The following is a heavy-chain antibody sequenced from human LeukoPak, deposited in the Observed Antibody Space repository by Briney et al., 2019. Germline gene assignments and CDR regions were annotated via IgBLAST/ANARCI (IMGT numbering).Heavy chain of an antibody. J-gene: IGHJ4*02. CDR3: AKDELVVVAATFDY. D-gene: IGHD2-15*01. CDR2: ISGSGGST. Sequence: GGSLRLSCAASGFTFSSYAMSWVRQAPGKGLEWVSAISGSGGSTYYADSVQGRFTISRDNSKNTLYLQMNSLRAEDTAVYYCAKDELVVVAATFDYWGQGTLVTVSS. V-gene: IGHV3-23*01. CDR1: GFTFSSYA.